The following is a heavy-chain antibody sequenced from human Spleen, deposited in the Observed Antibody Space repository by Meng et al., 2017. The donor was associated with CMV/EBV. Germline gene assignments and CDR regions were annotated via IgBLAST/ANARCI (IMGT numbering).Heavy chain of an antibody. CDR2: VYPGDSDT. Sequence: GESLKISCQGSGYSFTNYWIVWVRQMPERGLEWMGFVYPGDSDTRYSPSFEGQVTISADKSISIAYLQWNRVKASDTAMYYCARLGYCTNGVCYSWDYWGQGTLVTVSS. V-gene: IGHV5-51*01. CDR1: GYSFTNYW. D-gene: IGHD2-8*01. CDR3: ARLGYCTNGVCYSWDY. J-gene: IGHJ4*02.